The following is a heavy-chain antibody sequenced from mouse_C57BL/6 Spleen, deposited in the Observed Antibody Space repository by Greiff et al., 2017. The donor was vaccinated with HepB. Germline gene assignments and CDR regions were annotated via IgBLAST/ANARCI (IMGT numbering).Heavy chain of an antibody. V-gene: IGHV1-19*01. Sequence: VQLQQSGPVLVKPGASVKMSCKASGYTFTDYYMNWVKQSHGKSLEWIGVINPYNGGTSYNQKFKGKATLTVDKSSSTAYMELNSLTSEDSAVYYCARGGNDYLYAMDYWGQGTSVTVSS. D-gene: IGHD2-4*01. CDR3: ARGGNDYLYAMDY. CDR1: GYTFTDYY. CDR2: INPYNGGT. J-gene: IGHJ4*01.